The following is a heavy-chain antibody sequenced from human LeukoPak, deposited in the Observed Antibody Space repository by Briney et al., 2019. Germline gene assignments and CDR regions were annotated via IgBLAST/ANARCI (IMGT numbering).Heavy chain of an antibody. CDR1: GFTFTSYG. D-gene: IGHD6-13*01. V-gene: IGHV3-30-3*01. CDR2: ISYDGTNK. CDR3: ANWQQLVRYFDY. J-gene: IGHJ4*02. Sequence: LSGGSLRLSCAASGFTFTSYGMHWLRQAPGKGLEWVAVISYDGTNKYYADSVKGRFTISRDNSKNTLYLQMNSLRAEDTAVYYCANWQQLVRYFDYWGQGTLVTISS.